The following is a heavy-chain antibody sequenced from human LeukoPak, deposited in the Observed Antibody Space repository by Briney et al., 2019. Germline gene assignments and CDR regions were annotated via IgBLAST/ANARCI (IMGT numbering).Heavy chain of an antibody. D-gene: IGHD3-16*02. Sequence: PSETLSLTCAVYGGSFSGYYWSWIRQPPGKGLEWIGEINHSGSTNYNPSLKSRVTISVDTSKNQFSLKLSSVTAADTAVYYCARERLSDYVWGSYPSYYFDYWGQGTLVTVSS. V-gene: IGHV4-34*01. CDR2: INHSGST. CDR1: GGSFSGYY. J-gene: IGHJ4*02. CDR3: ARERLSDYVWGSYPSYYFDY.